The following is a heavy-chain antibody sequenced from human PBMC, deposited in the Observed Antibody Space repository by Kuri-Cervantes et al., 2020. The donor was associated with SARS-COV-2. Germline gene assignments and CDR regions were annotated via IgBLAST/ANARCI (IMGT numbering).Heavy chain of an antibody. Sequence: GSLRLSCTVSGGSISSGDYYWSWIRQPPGKGLEWTGEINHSGSTNYNPSLKSRVTISVDTSKNQFSLKLSSVTAADTAVYYCARPGGFLDVWGKGTTVTVSS. CDR1: GGSISSGDYY. CDR3: ARPGGFLDV. V-gene: IGHV4-39*07. D-gene: IGHD4-23*01. J-gene: IGHJ6*04. CDR2: INHSGST.